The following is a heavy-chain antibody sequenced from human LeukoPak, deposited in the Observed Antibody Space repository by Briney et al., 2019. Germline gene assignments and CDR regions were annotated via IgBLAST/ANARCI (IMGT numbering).Heavy chain of an antibody. CDR3: ARHHHIAAATDY. V-gene: IGHV4-34*01. CDR1: GGSFSGYY. CDR2: INHSGST. Sequence: SETLSLTCAVYGGSFSGYYWSWIRQPPGKGLEWIGEINHSGSTNYNPSLKSRVTISVDTSKNQFSLKLSSVTAADTAVYYCARHHHIAAATDYWGQGTLVTVSS. J-gene: IGHJ4*02. D-gene: IGHD6-13*01.